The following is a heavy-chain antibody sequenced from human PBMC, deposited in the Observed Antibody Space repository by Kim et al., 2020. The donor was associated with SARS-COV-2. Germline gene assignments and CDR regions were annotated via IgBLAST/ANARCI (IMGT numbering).Heavy chain of an antibody. CDR3: ARVVVITPDFDY. Sequence: PSLKSRVTMSVDTSQNQFSLKLSSVTAADTAVYYCARVVVITPDFDYWGQGTLVTVSS. V-gene: IGHV4-39*01. D-gene: IGHD3-22*01. J-gene: IGHJ4*02.